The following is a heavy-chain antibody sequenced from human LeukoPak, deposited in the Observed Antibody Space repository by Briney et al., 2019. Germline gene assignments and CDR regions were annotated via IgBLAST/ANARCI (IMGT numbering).Heavy chain of an antibody. V-gene: IGHV3-23*01. CDR2: ISGSGGST. CDR1: GFTFSSYA. D-gene: IGHD3-3*01. Sequence: PGGSLRLSCAASGFTFSSYAMSWVRQAPGKGLEWVSAISGSGGSTYYADSVKGRFTISRDNSKNTLYLQVNSLRAEDTAVYYCAKDHSRSGYYPYWGQGTLVTVSS. CDR3: AKDHSRSGYYPY. J-gene: IGHJ4*02.